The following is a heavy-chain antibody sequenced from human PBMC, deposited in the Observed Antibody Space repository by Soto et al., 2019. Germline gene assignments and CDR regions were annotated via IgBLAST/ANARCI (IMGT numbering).Heavy chain of an antibody. V-gene: IGHV1-69*12. Sequence: QVQLVQSGAEVKKPGSSVKVSCKASGGTFSSYAISWVRQAPGQGLEWMGGIIPIFGTANYAQKFQGRVTIXXDXSXXTAYMELGSQRSEDTAVYYCARVHRRDYGDYYLDYWGQGTLVTGSS. CDR2: IIPIFGTA. CDR3: ARVHRRDYGDYYLDY. CDR1: GGTFSSYA. D-gene: IGHD4-17*01. J-gene: IGHJ4*02.